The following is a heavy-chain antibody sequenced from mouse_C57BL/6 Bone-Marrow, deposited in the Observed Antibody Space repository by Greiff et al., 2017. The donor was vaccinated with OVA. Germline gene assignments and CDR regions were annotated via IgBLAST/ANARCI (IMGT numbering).Heavy chain of an antibody. CDR2: ISSGSSTI. CDR3: ARRYYGSRAWFAY. J-gene: IGHJ3*01. CDR1: GFTFSDYG. V-gene: IGHV5-17*01. Sequence: EVQRVESGGGLVKPGGSLKLSCAASGFTFSDYGMHWVRQAPEKGLEWVAYISSGSSTIYYADTVKGRFTISRDNAKNTLFLQMTSLRSEDTAMYYCARRYYGSRAWFAYWGQGTLVTVSA. D-gene: IGHD1-1*01.